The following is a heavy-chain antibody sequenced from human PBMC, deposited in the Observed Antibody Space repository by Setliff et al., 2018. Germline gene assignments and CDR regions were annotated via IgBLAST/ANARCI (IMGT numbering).Heavy chain of an antibody. D-gene: IGHD3-9*01. Sequence: PGGSLRLSCAASGFTFSNAWMSWVRQAPGKGLEWVGRIKSKTDGGTTEYAAPVKGRFTISRDDSKNTLFLQMNSLKTEDTAVYYCAKGSRDDWESAYWGQGTQVTVSS. CDR3: AKGSRDDWESAY. J-gene: IGHJ4*02. CDR2: IKSKTDGGTT. V-gene: IGHV3-15*01. CDR1: GFTFSNAW.